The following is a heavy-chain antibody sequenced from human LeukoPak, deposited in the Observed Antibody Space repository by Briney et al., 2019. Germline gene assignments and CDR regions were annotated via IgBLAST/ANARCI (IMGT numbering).Heavy chain of an antibody. J-gene: IGHJ4*02. D-gene: IGHD2-21*02. CDR2: IYTSGNT. CDR3: ARHPAYCGGDCCFDY. V-gene: IGHV4-39*01. Sequence: KPSETLSLTCTVSGGSVTSSTFSWAWIRQPPGKGLEWVGNIYTSGNTYYNPSLKSRVTMSVDTSKNQCSLKLSSVTAADTAVYYCARHPAYCGGDCCFDYWGQGTLVTVSS. CDR1: GGSVTSSTFS.